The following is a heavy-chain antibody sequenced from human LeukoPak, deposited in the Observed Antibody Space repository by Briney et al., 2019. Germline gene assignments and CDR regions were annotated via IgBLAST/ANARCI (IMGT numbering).Heavy chain of an antibody. CDR3: ARMSRYSSSSGNFDY. J-gene: IGHJ4*02. CDR2: IIPIFGTA. CDR1: GGTFSSYA. D-gene: IGHD6-6*01. V-gene: IGHV1-69*05. Sequence: SVKVSCKASGGTFSSYAISWVRQAPGQGLEWMGGIIPIFGTANYAQKFQGRVTITTDESTSTAYMELSSLRSEDTAVYYCARMSRYSSSSGNFDYWGQGTLVTVSS.